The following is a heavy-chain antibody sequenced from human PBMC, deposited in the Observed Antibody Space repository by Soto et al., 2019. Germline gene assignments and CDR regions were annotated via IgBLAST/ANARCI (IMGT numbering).Heavy chain of an antibody. V-gene: IGHV1-69*06. J-gene: IGHJ4*02. D-gene: IGHD5-18*01. Sequence: ASFRVSCNASGGTFSSYGSSWVRQASRQGSEWMGGIFPIVGTENSAQKFQGRVTITADKSTSTAYMDLSSLRSEDTAVYYCARGRGYSYGCLGYYFEYWGQGTLVTVSS. CDR2: IFPIVGTE. CDR3: ARGRGYSYGCLGYYFEY. CDR1: GGTFSSYG.